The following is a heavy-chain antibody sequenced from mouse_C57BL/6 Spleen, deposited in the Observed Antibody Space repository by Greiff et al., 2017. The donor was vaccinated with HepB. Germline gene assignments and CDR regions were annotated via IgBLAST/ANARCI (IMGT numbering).Heavy chain of an antibody. D-gene: IGHD2-4*01. Sequence: QVQLQQPGAELVMPGASVKLSCKASGYTFTSYWMHWVKQRPGQGLEWIGEIDPSDSYTNYNQKFKGKSTLTVDKSSSTAYMQLSSLTSEDSAVYYCARRRLRSWYFDVWGTGTTVTVSS. CDR2: IDPSDSYT. CDR3: ARRRLRSWYFDV. J-gene: IGHJ1*03. V-gene: IGHV1-69*01. CDR1: GYTFTSYW.